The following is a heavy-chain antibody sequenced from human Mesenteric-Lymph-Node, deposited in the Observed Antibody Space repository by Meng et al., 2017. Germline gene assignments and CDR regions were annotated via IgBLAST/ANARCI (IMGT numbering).Heavy chain of an antibody. J-gene: IGHJ4*02. CDR3: AREFIAVAGPFDY. CDR1: GFTFSSYA. D-gene: IGHD6-19*01. Sequence: QVQLVDSGGGVVQPWRSLRLSCAASGFTFSSYAMHWVRQAPGKGLEWVAVISYDGSNKYYADSVKGRFTISRDNSKNTLYLQMNSLRAEDTAVYYCAREFIAVAGPFDYWGQGTLVTVSS. V-gene: IGHV3-30*01. CDR2: ISYDGSNK.